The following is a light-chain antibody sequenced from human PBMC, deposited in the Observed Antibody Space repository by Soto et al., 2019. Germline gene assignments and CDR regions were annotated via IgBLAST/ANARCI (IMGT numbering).Light chain of an antibody. CDR1: QSVSNN. CDR3: QQYNNWPIT. CDR2: GAS. J-gene: IGKJ5*01. V-gene: IGKV3-15*01. Sequence: IVVMQSPATLSGSPCERASLCFMASQSVSNNLAWYQQKRGQAPRFLIYGASTRATGIPARFSGSGSGTEFTLTISSLQSEDFAVYYCQQYNNWPITFGQGTRLEIK.